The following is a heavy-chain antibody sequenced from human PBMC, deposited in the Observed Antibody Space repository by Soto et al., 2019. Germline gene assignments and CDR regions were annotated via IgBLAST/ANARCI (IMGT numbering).Heavy chain of an antibody. CDR1: GDSLNSRSYS. V-gene: IGHV4-39*01. CDR3: ARHDGYSYGFDY. J-gene: IGHJ4*02. Sequence: SETLSLTCSVSGDSLNSRSYSWGWIRQPPGKGLEWSGNIYYNGRTYYNPSLKSRLTILVDTSKNQFSLEVTSVTAADTGIYYCARHDGYSYGFDYWGQGALVTVSS. CDR2: IYYNGRT. D-gene: IGHD5-18*01.